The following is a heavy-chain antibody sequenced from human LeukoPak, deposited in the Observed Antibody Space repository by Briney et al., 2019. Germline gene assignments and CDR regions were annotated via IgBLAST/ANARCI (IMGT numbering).Heavy chain of an antibody. CDR2: INHSGST. J-gene: IGHJ4*02. D-gene: IGHD6-13*01. Sequence: PSETLSLTCAVYGGSFSGYYWSWIRQPPGKGLEWIGEINHSGSTNYNPSLKSRVTISVDTSKNQFSLKLSSVTAADTAVYYCARRQLAAAGTFSGHWGQGTLVTVSS. CDR1: GGSFSGYY. CDR3: ARRQLAAAGTFSGH. V-gene: IGHV4-34*01.